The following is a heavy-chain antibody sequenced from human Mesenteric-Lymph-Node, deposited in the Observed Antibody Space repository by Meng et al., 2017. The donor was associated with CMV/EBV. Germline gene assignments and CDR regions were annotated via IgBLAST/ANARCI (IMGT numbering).Heavy chain of an antibody. D-gene: IGHD6-6*01. J-gene: IGHJ6*02. CDR1: GGTFSSYA. CDR2: IIPIFGTA. CDR3: ASPVRIASRPFYYGLDV. Sequence: SVKVSCKASGGTFSSYAISWVRQAPGQGLEWMGGIIPIFGTANYAQKFQGRVTITTDESTSTAYMELSSLRSEDTVVYYCASPVRIASRPFYYGLDVWGQGTTVTVSS. V-gene: IGHV1-69*05.